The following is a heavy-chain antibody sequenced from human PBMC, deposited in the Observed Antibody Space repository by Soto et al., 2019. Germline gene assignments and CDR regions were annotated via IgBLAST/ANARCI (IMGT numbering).Heavy chain of an antibody. CDR3: ARDFKVREADSSSLDYYYYYYMDV. CDR1: GYTFTGYY. CDR2: INPNSGGT. Sequence: ASVKVSCKASGYTFTGYYMHWVRQAPGQGLEWMGWINPNSGGTNYAQKFQGWVTMTRDTSISTAYMELSRMRSDDTAVYYCARDFKVREADSSSLDYYYYYYMDVWGKGTTVTVSS. V-gene: IGHV1-2*04. D-gene: IGHD6-6*01. J-gene: IGHJ6*03.